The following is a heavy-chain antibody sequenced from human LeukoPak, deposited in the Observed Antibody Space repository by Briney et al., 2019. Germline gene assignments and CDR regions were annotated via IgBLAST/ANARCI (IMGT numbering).Heavy chain of an antibody. J-gene: IGHJ3*02. CDR1: GFTVSSNY. D-gene: IGHD1-26*01. Sequence: GGSLRLSCAASGFTVSSNYMSWVRQAPGKGLEWVSVIYSGGSTYYADSVKGRFTISRDNSKNTLYLQMNSLRAEDTAVYYCARAAGPYSGSYSPGFDAFDIWGRGTMVTVSS. CDR3: ARAAGPYSGSYSPGFDAFDI. CDR2: IYSGGST. V-gene: IGHV3-53*01.